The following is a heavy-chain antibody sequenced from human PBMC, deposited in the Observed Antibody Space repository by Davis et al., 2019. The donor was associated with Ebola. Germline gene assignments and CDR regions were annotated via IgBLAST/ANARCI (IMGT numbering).Heavy chain of an antibody. J-gene: IGHJ4*02. V-gene: IGHV4-34*12. CDR3: ARTTRGSGWFVDY. D-gene: IGHD6-19*01. Sequence: SETLSLTCAVYGGSFSGHYGRWNRQPAGKVLEWIGEIIDSGSTNYNPSLKSRVSISLDRSKNQFSLKVTSLTAADTAVYYCARTTRGSGWFVDYWGQGTLVTVSS. CDR1: GGSFSGHY. CDR2: IIDSGST.